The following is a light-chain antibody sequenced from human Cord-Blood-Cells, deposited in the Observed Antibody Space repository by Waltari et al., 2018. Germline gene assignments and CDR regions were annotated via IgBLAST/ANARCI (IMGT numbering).Light chain of an antibody. CDR1: SSDVGGYNY. J-gene: IGLJ2*01. Sequence: QSALTQPRSVSGSPGQSVTISCTGTSSDVGGYNYVSWYQQHPGKAPKLMIYDVSKGPSGVPDRFSGSKSGNTASLTISGLQAEDEADYYCCSYAGSYVFGGGTKLTVL. CDR2: DVS. V-gene: IGLV2-11*01. CDR3: CSYAGSYV.